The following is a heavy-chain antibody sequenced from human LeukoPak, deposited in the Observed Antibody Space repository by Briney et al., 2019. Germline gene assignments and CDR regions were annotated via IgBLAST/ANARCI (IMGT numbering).Heavy chain of an antibody. D-gene: IGHD3-10*01. V-gene: IGHV1-69*06. CDR1: GGTFSSYA. CDR2: IIPIFGTA. J-gene: IGHJ4*02. CDR3: ARETYYGSGSYHY. Sequence: ASVKVSCKASGGTFSSYAISWVRRAPGQGLEWMGGIIPIFGTANYAQKFQGRVTIIADKSTSTAYMELSSLRSEDTAVYYCARETYYGSGSYHYWGQGTLVTVSS.